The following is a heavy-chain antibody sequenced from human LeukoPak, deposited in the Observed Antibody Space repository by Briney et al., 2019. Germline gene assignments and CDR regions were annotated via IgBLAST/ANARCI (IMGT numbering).Heavy chain of an antibody. V-gene: IGHV3-74*01. J-gene: IGHJ4*02. CDR2: IRSDGSDT. Sequence: GGSLRLSCAASGFTFSDTWMHWVRQAPGEGLVWVSRIRSDGSDTRYAESVKGRFTISRDNAKNTLYLQMNSLRAEDTAVYYCAKDRGDSSGPYFFDYWGQGTLVTVSS. CDR3: AKDRGDSSGPYFFDY. CDR1: GFTFSDTW. D-gene: IGHD3-22*01.